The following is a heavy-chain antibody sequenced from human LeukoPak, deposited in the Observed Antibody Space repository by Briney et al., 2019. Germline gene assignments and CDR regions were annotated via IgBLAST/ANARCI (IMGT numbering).Heavy chain of an antibody. Sequence: SETLSLTCAVYGGSFSGYYWSWIRQPPGKGLEWIGEINHSGSTNYNPSLKSRVTISVDTSKNQFSLKLSSVTAADTAVYYCARGRSYRFDPWGQGTLVTVSS. V-gene: IGHV4-34*01. CDR3: ARGRSYRFDP. J-gene: IGHJ5*02. D-gene: IGHD3-10*01. CDR1: GGSFSGYY. CDR2: INHSGST.